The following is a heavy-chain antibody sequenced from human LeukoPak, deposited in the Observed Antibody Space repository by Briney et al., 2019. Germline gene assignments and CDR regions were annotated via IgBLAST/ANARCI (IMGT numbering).Heavy chain of an antibody. J-gene: IGHJ4*02. Sequence: GGSLRLSCAASGFTFSSYAMNWVRQAPGKGLEWVPAISGSGGGTYYADFVKGRCTISRDNSKHPLYLQISSLRAEDTAVYYCARDLSGSPFDHWGQGTLVTVSS. CDR2: ISGSGGGT. CDR3: ARDLSGSPFDH. D-gene: IGHD1-26*01. V-gene: IGHV3-23*01. CDR1: GFTFSSYA.